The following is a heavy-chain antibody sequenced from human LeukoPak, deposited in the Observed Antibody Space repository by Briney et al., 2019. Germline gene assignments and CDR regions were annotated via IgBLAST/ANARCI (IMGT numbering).Heavy chain of an antibody. D-gene: IGHD3-3*01. CDR2: ISSSGSTI. CDR1: GFTFSDYY. V-gene: IGHV3-11*04. CDR3: ARDGTPYYDFWSGPNPLDY. Sequence: GGSLRLSCAASGFTFSDYYMSSIRQAPGKGLEWVSYISSSGSTIYYADSVKGRFTISRDNAKNSLYLQMNSLRAEDTAVYYCARDGTPYYDFWSGPNPLDYWGQGTLVTVSS. J-gene: IGHJ4*02.